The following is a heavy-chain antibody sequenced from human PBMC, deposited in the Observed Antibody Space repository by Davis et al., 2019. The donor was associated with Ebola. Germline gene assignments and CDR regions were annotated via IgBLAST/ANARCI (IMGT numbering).Heavy chain of an antibody. J-gene: IGHJ6*02. CDR3: TTDRRRFLRSMDV. D-gene: IGHD3-3*01. CDR1: GFTFSNAW. V-gene: IGHV3-15*07. CDR2: IKSKTDGGTT. Sequence: GGSLRLSCAASGFTFSNAWMNWVRHAPRTGLDWVGRIKSKTDGGTTDYAAPVKGRFTISRDDSKNTLYLQMNSLKTEDTAVYYCTTDRRRFLRSMDVWGQGTTVTVSS.